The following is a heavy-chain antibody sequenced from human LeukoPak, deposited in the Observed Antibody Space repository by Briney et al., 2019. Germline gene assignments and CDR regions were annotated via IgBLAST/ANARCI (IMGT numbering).Heavy chain of an antibody. Sequence: ASVKVSCKASGYTFTSYAMNWVRQAPGQGLEWMGWINTNTGNPTYAQGFTGRFVFSLDTSVSTAYLQISSLKAEDTAVYYCARDLGGYYDSSGTFDYWGQGTLVTVSS. V-gene: IGHV7-4-1*02. CDR2: INTNTGNP. CDR1: GYTFTSYA. CDR3: ARDLGGYYDSSGTFDY. D-gene: IGHD3-22*01. J-gene: IGHJ4*02.